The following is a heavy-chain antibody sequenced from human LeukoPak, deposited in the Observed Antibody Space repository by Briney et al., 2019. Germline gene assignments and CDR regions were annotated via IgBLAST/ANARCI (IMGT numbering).Heavy chain of an antibody. Sequence: ASVKVSCKASGYTFTNYGISWVRQAPGQGLEWMGWISAHNGNTKNAQKFQGRVTLTTDTSTSTAYMELRSLRSDDTAVYYCARDLKNWNDDNNWFDPWGQGTLVTVSS. V-gene: IGHV1-18*01. CDR1: GYTFTNYG. J-gene: IGHJ5*02. D-gene: IGHD1-1*01. CDR3: ARDLKNWNDDNNWFDP. CDR2: ISAHNGNT.